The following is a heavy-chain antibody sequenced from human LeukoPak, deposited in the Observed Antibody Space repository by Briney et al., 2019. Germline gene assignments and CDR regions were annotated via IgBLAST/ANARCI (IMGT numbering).Heavy chain of an antibody. V-gene: IGHV4-4*07. J-gene: IGHJ5*02. D-gene: IGHD4-17*01. CDR2: IYTSGST. Sequence: SETLSLTCTVSGYSISSGYYWSWIRQPAGKGLEWIGRIYTSGSTNYNPSLKSRVTMSVDTSKNQFSLKLSSVTAADTAIYYCARGPLTVTRGFDPWGQGTLVTVSS. CDR1: GYSISSGYY. CDR3: ARGPLTVTRGFDP.